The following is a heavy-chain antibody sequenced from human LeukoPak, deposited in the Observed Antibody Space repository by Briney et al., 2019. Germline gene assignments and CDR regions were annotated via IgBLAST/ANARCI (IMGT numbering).Heavy chain of an antibody. Sequence: ASVKVSCKASGYTFTSYGITWVRQAPGQGLEWMGWISPYNGNTNYAQKLQGRVTMTTDTSTSTAYMELRSLRSDDTAVYYCARDWDIVVVVAATPPPDYYYMDVWGKGTTVTVSS. V-gene: IGHV1-18*01. CDR1: GYTFTSYG. D-gene: IGHD2-15*01. CDR3: ARDWDIVVVVAATPPPDYYYMDV. CDR2: ISPYNGNT. J-gene: IGHJ6*03.